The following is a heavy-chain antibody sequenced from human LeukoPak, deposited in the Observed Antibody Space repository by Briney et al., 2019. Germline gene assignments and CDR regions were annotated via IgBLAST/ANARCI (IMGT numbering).Heavy chain of an antibody. CDR3: ATGNSAFDY. V-gene: IGHV5-51*01. CDR1: GYSFTSYW. CDR2: IYPGDSDI. J-gene: IGHJ4*02. D-gene: IGHD3-10*01. Sequence: GXSXEIXCKGSGYSFTSYWIGRVRQMPGKGLECMGVIYPGDSDIRYGPSFQGQVTISADKSISTAYLQWSSLKASDTAMYYCATGNSAFDYWGQGTLVTVSS.